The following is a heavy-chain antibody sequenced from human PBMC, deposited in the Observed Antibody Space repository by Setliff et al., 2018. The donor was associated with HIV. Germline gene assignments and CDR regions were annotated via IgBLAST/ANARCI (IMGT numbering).Heavy chain of an antibody. D-gene: IGHD6-19*01. V-gene: IGHV4-39*07. Sequence: SETLSLTCTVSGGSISSGSYYWGWIRQPPGKGLEWIGNVYFSDTYYNPSLKSRVTISIDRSKNQFSLKLSSVTAADTAIYYCARSSTAGFDYWGRGTLVTVSS. CDR3: ARSSTAGFDY. J-gene: IGHJ4*02. CDR1: GGSISSGSYY. CDR2: VYFSDT.